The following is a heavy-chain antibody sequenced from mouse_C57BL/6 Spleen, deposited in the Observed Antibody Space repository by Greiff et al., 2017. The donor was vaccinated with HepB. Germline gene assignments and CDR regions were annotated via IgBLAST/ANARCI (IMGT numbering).Heavy chain of an antibody. J-gene: IGHJ2*01. V-gene: IGHV1-4*01. CDR3: ARSDDYDGYLDY. CDR2: INPSSGYT. D-gene: IGHD2-4*01. Sequence: QVQLQQSGAELARPGASVKMSCKASGYTFTSYTMHWVKQRPGQGLEWIGYINPSSGYTKYNQKFKDKATLTADKSSSTAYMQLSSLTSEDSAVYYCARSDDYDGYLDYWGQGTTLTVSS. CDR1: GYTFTSYT.